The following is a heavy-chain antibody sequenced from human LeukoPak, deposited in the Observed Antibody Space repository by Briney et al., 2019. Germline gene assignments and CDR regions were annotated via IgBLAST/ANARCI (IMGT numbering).Heavy chain of an antibody. CDR2: INHSGST. Sequence: PSETLSLTCAVYGGSFSGYYWSWIRQPPGKGLEWIGEINHSGSTNYNPSLKSRVTISVDTSKNQFSLKLSSVTAADTAVYYCARGRGDYYDSSGEGDYWGQGTLVTVSS. CDR3: ARGRGDYYDSSGEGDY. D-gene: IGHD3-22*01. V-gene: IGHV4-34*01. J-gene: IGHJ4*02. CDR1: GGSFSGYY.